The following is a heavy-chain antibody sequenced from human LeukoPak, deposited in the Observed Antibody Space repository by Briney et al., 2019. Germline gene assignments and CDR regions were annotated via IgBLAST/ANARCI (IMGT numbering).Heavy chain of an antibody. D-gene: IGHD3-22*01. CDR3: AKESSIVVVITASPDY. CDR2: ISYDGSNK. V-gene: IGHV3-30*18. J-gene: IGHJ4*02. Sequence: GGSLRLSCAASGFTFSSYGMHWVRQAPGKGLEWVAVISYDGSNKYYADSVKGRFTISRDNSKNTLYLQMNSLRAEDTAVYYCAKESSIVVVITASPDYWGQGTLVTVSS. CDR1: GFTFSSYG.